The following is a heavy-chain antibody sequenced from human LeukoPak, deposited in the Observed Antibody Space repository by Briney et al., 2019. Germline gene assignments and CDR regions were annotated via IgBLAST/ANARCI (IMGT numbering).Heavy chain of an antibody. CDR3: ARCQLWLGAYYFDY. CDR1: GFTFSSYS. D-gene: IGHD5-18*01. CDR2: ISSSSSYI. Sequence: GGSLRLSCAASGFTFSSYSMNWVRQAPGKGLEWVSSISSSSSYIYYADSVKGRFTISRDNAKNSLYLQMNSLRAEDTAVYYCARCQLWLGAYYFDYWGQGILVTVSS. J-gene: IGHJ4*02. V-gene: IGHV3-21*01.